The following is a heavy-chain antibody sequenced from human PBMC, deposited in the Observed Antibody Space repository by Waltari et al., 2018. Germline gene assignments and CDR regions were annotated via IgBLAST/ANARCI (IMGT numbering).Heavy chain of an antibody. CDR3: ARAITIFGVVSYGMDV. CDR1: GGSISSSY. V-gene: IGHV4-59*01. CDR2: IYYSGST. J-gene: IGHJ6*02. D-gene: IGHD3-3*01. Sequence: QVQLQESGPGLVKPSETLSLTCTVSGGSISSSYWSWIRQPPGKGLEWIGYIYYSGSTNYNPSLKSRVTISVDTSKNQFSLKLSSVTAADTAVYYCARAITIFGVVSYGMDVWGQGTTVTVSS.